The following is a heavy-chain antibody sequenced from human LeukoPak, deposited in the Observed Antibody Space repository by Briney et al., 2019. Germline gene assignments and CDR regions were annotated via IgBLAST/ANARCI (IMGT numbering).Heavy chain of an antibody. D-gene: IGHD3-16*01. CDR1: GYTFTTYA. J-gene: IGHJ4*02. Sequence: ASVKVSCKTSGYTFTTYAMNWVRQAPGQGLEWMGWINTGTGNPTYAQGFTGRFVFSLDTSVSTAYLQISGLTTEDTAVYYCAALGGGLVDYWGQGTLVTVSP. CDR3: AALGGGLVDY. CDR2: INTGTGNP. V-gene: IGHV7-4-1*02.